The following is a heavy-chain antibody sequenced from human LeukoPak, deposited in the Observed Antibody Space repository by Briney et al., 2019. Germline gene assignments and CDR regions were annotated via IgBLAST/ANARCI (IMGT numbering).Heavy chain of an antibody. CDR2: INPNTGDT. D-gene: IGHD5/OR15-5a*01. CDR3: ARQSLRNFDY. CDR1: GYTFTGDY. Sequence: ASVKGSCKASGYTFTGDYIHYVRQALGQGLEWMGWINPNTGDTKYAQKFQGRVTMTRDTSISTAYMELSRLRSDDTTVYYCARQSLRNFDYWGQGTLVTVSS. J-gene: IGHJ4*02. V-gene: IGHV1-2*02.